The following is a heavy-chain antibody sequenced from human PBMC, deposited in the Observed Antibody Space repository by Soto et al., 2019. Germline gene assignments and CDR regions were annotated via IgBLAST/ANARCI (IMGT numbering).Heavy chain of an antibody. Sequence: PSETLSLTCSVSGVSIPNYYWNWIRQLPGKGLEWIGYIYYNGGTHYSPSLKSRVTISVDMSKSQVSLTLSSATAADSAVYYCVRDTYWGYFDSWGPGTLVTVSS. D-gene: IGHD3-16*01. CDR3: VRDTYWGYFDS. J-gene: IGHJ4*02. CDR1: GVSIPNYY. V-gene: IGHV4-59*01. CDR2: IYYNGGT.